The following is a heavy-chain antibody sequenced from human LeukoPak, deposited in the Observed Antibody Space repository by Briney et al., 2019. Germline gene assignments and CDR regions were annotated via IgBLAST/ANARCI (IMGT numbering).Heavy chain of an antibody. CDR1: GYSFTSYW. D-gene: IGHD3-3*02. CDR2: IYPGDSNI. J-gene: IGHJ5*02. Sequence: GESLKISCKGSGYSFTSYWIGWLRQMPGKGLEWVGIIYPGDSNIRYSPSFQGQVTISADKSISTAYLHWSSLKASDSAMYYCAATFFPSPLASFDPWGQGTLVTVSS. V-gene: IGHV5-51*01. CDR3: AATFFPSPLASFDP.